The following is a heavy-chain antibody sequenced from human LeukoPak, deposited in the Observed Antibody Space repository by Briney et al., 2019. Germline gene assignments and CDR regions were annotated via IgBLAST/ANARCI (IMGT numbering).Heavy chain of an antibody. D-gene: IGHD2-15*01. J-gene: IGHJ6*02. CDR1: GYTFTGYY. CDR3: ARDGYCSGGSCYPYYYYGMDV. V-gene: IGHV1-2*04. Sequence: GASVKVSCKASGYTFTGYYMHWVRQAPGQGLEWMGWINPNSGGTNYAQKFQGWVTMTRDTSISTAYMELSRLRSDDTAVYYCARDGYCSGGSCYPYYYYGMDVWGQGTTVTVSS. CDR2: INPNSGGT.